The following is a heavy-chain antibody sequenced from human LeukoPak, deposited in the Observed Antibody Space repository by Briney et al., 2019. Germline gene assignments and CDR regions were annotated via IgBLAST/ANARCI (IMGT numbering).Heavy chain of an antibody. D-gene: IGHD2-21*02. J-gene: IGHJ4*02. CDR2: ISYDGSNK. CDR3: ARDRGTAVAPLFDY. V-gene: IGHV3-30*04. CDR1: GFTFSSYA. Sequence: GGSLRLSCAASGFTFSSYAMHWVRQAPGKGLEWVAVISYDGSNKYYADSVKGRFTISRDNSKNTLYLQMNSLRAEDAAVYYCARDRGTAVAPLFDYWGQGTLVTVSS.